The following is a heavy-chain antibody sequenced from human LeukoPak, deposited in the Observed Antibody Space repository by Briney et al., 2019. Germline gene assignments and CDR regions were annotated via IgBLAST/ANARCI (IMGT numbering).Heavy chain of an antibody. CDR2: ISYDESNR. J-gene: IGHJ4*02. Sequence: GGSLRLSCAAYGFIFSSYGMHWVRQAPGKGLEWVAVISYDESNRYYADSVKGRFTISRDNSKNTLYLQMNSLRPEDTAVYYCARDPSTRNYYDSSGYYYFDYWGQGTLVTVSS. V-gene: IGHV3-30*03. CDR1: GFIFSSYG. CDR3: ARDPSTRNYYDSSGYYYFDY. D-gene: IGHD3-22*01.